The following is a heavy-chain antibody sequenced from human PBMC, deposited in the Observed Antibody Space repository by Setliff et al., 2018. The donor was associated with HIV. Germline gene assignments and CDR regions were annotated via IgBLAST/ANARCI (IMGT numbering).Heavy chain of an antibody. J-gene: IGHJ4*02. CDR3: ARRLGSSNTWYHFDH. V-gene: IGHV3-7*03. Sequence: PGGSLRLSCAAFEFTFSNYWMGWVRQAPGMGLEWVANIKTDGRETYYVESLKGRFTISRDNAKNSLFLEMHSLRVEDTAVYYCARRLGSSNTWYHFDHWGQGTLVTVSS. CDR2: IKTDGRET. CDR1: EFTFSNYW. D-gene: IGHD6-13*01.